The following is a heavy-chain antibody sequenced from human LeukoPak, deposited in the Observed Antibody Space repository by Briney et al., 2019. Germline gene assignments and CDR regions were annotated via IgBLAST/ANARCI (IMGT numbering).Heavy chain of an antibody. CDR2: IKQDGSEK. V-gene: IGHV3-7*01. CDR3: ARDLPTGVVVAATTFDY. J-gene: IGHJ4*02. Sequence: PGGSLRLSCAASGFTLSSHWMSWVRQAPGKGLEWVANIKQDGSEKYYVDSVKGRFTISRDNAKNSLYLQMNSLRAEDTAVYYCARDLPTGVVVAATTFDYWGQGTLVTVSS. CDR1: GFTLSSHW. D-gene: IGHD2-15*01.